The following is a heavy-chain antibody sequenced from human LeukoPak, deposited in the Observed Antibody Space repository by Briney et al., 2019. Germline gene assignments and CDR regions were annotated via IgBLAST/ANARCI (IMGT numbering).Heavy chain of an antibody. D-gene: IGHD6-19*01. CDR2: ISGSGGST. V-gene: IGHV3-23*01. J-gene: IGHJ4*02. Sequence: GGSLRLSCAASGFTFSSYAMSWVRQAPGKGLEWVSAISGSGGSTYYADSVKGRFTISRDNSKNTLCLQMNSLRAEDTAVYYCAKGYSGWYYFDYWGQGTLDTVSS. CDR1: GFTFSSYA. CDR3: AKGYSGWYYFDY.